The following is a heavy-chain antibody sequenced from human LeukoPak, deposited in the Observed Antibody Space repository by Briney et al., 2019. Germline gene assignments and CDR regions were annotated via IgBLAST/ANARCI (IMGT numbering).Heavy chain of an antibody. V-gene: IGHV1-2*02. CDR1: GYTFTGYY. J-gene: IGHJ4*02. CDR3: ARGKRYCSGGSCYSESLVGDCDY. Sequence: ASVKVSCKASGYTFTGYYMHWVRQAPGQELEWMGWINPNSGGTNYAQKFQGRVTMTRDTSISTAYMELSRLRSDDTAVYYCARGKRYCSGGSCYSESLVGDCDYWGQGALVTVSS. CDR2: INPNSGGT. D-gene: IGHD2-15*01.